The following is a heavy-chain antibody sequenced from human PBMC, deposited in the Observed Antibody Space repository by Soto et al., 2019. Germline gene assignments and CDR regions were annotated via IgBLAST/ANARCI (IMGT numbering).Heavy chain of an antibody. D-gene: IGHD4-17*01. CDR3: ARMDGDYNYYGLDV. J-gene: IGHJ6*02. CDR2: FFSDAEG. Sequence: QVTLKESGPVLVKPTETLTLTCSVSGFSLTNGRMGVSWIRQPPGKALEWLAHFFSDAEGSYSTSMQSRLNMYKDSSGSQVVLTMTNMSPADTATYFCARMDGDYNYYGLDVWGHGIAVTVSS. V-gene: IGHV2-26*01. CDR1: GFSLTNGRMG.